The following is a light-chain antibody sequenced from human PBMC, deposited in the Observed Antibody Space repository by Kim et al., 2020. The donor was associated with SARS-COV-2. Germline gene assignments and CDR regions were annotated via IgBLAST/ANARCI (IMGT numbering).Light chain of an antibody. Sequence: PGEGATLSFRASQSVSNSYLAWYQQKPGQAPRLLIYGASSRATGIPDRFSGSGSGTDFTLTISRLEPEDFAVYYCQQYGSSPPRTFGQGTRLEIK. J-gene: IGKJ5*01. CDR2: GAS. V-gene: IGKV3-20*01. CDR1: QSVSNSY. CDR3: QQYGSSPPRT.